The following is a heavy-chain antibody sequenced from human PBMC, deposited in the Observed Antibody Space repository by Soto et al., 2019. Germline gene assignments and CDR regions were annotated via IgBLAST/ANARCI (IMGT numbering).Heavy chain of an antibody. CDR1: GYTLTELS. Sequence: GASVKVSCKVSGYTLTELSMHWVRQAPGKGLEWMGCFDPEDGETIYAQKFQGRVTMTKDTSTNTAYMELRSLRSDDTAVYYCARMEIQGAIDYWGQGTLVTVSS. CDR3: ARMEIQGAIDY. CDR2: FDPEDGET. V-gene: IGHV1-24*01. D-gene: IGHD2-15*01. J-gene: IGHJ4*02.